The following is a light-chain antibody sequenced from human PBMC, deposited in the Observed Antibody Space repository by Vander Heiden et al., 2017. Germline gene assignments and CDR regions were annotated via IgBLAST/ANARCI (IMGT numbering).Light chain of an antibody. J-gene: IGLJ2*01. Sequence: SYELTQPPSVSVSPGQTASITCSGDTLGDKYACWYQQKPGQSPVLVIYQDSKRPSGIPDLFSGSNSATTATLTISGTQAMDEDDYYCQAWDSSTVVFGGGTKLTVL. CDR1: TLGDKY. CDR2: QDS. CDR3: QAWDSSTVV. V-gene: IGLV3-1*01.